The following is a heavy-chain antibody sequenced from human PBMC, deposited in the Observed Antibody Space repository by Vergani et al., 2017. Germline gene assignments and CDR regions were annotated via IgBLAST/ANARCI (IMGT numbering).Heavy chain of an antibody. D-gene: IGHD6-13*01. Sequence: QVQLQQSGPGLVKPSQTLSLTCAISGDSVSSNSAAWNWIRQSPSRGLEWLGRTYYRSKWYNDYAVSVKSRITINPDTSKNQFSLQLNSVTPEDTAVYYCERLDGIAAAGGDAFDIWGQGTLVTVSS. J-gene: IGHJ3*02. CDR1: GDSVSSNSAA. CDR3: ERLDGIAAAGGDAFDI. CDR2: TYYRSKWYN. V-gene: IGHV6-1*01.